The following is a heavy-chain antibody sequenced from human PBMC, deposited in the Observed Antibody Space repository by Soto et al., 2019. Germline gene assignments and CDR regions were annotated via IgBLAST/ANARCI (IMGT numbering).Heavy chain of an antibody. CDR3: AKLYSGSSDDAFDI. CDR1: GFTFSSYG. Sequence: QVQLVESGGGVVQPGRSLRLSCAASGFTFSSYGMHWVRQAPGKGLEWVAVISYDGSNKYYADSVKGRFTISRDNSKNTLYLQMNSLRAEDTAVYYCAKLYSGSSDDAFDIWGQGTMVTVSS. V-gene: IGHV3-30*18. J-gene: IGHJ3*02. D-gene: IGHD1-26*01. CDR2: ISYDGSNK.